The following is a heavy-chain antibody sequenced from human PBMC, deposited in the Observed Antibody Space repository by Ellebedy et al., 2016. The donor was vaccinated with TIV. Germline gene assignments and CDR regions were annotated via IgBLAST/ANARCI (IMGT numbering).Heavy chain of an antibody. J-gene: IGHJ6*02. Sequence: GESLKISXAASGFTFSSYAMHWVRQAPGKGLEWVAVISYDGSNKYYADSVKGRFTISRDNSKNTLYLQMNSLRAEDTAVYYCAREGEGRWLQLIYYYYGMDVWGQGTTVTVSS. V-gene: IGHV3-30-3*01. CDR2: ISYDGSNK. CDR1: GFTFSSYA. CDR3: AREGEGRWLQLIYYYYGMDV. D-gene: IGHD5-24*01.